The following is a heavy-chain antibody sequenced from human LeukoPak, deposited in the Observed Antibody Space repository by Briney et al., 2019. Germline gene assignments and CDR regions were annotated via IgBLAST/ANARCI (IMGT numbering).Heavy chain of an antibody. CDR1: GFTFSSYG. CDR3: TKDLKFSTWFDP. V-gene: IGHV3-30*18. CDR2: ISYDGSNK. D-gene: IGHD3-3*01. Sequence: PGGSLRLSCAASGFTFSSYGMHWVRQAPGKGLEWVAVISYDGSNKYYADSVEGRFTISRDNSKNTLYLRMNTLRAEDTAVYYCTKDLKFSTWFDPWGQGTLVTVSS. J-gene: IGHJ5*02.